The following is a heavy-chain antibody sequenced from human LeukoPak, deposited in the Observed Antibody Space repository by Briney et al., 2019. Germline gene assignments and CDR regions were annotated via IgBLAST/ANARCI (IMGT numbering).Heavy chain of an antibody. CDR2: IGSGGST. V-gene: IGHV3-23*01. CDR1: GVTISSQA. Sequence: GGSLRLSCVASGVTISSQAMSWVRQAAGKGLEWVSTIGSGGSTYYADTVKGRFTISRDNSKNTLSLQMNRLRAEDTAVYYCAKRGNAGSWNPEDYWGEGTLGTVSS. J-gene: IGHJ4*02. CDR3: AKRGNAGSWNPEDY. D-gene: IGHD1-1*01.